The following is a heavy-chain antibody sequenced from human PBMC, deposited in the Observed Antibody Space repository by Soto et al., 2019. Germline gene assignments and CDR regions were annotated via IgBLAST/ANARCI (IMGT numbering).Heavy chain of an antibody. CDR2: INPSGGST. CDR1: GYTFTSYY. J-gene: IGHJ4*02. V-gene: IGHV1-46*01. Sequence: ASVKVSCKASGYTFTSYYMHWVRQAPGQGLEWMGIINPSGGSTSYAKKFQGSVTMTRDTSTSTVYMELSSLRSEDTAVYYCARAGIVVVVYDYWGQGTLVTVSS. CDR3: ARAGIVVVVYDY. D-gene: IGHD2-15*01.